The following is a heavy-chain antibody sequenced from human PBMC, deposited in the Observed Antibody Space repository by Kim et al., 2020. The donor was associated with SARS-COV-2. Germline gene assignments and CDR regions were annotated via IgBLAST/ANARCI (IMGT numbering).Heavy chain of an antibody. Sequence: SQTLSLTCTVSGDSMSRSSNYWGWIRQPPGKGLEWIGSINYSGNTYYNPSLKSRVTISVDTSKNQFSLKMRSVTAADTAVYYCARLVSENSAVEYWGQGTLVTVSS. V-gene: IGHV4-39*01. CDR2: INYSGNT. CDR3: ARLVSENSAVEY. J-gene: IGHJ4*02. CDR1: GDSMSRSSNY.